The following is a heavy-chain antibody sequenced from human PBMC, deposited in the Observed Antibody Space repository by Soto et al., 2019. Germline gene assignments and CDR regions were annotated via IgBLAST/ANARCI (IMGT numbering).Heavy chain of an antibody. D-gene: IGHD3-10*01. CDR3: ARVWFPNWFDP. CDR1: GGSFSGYY. CDR2: INHSGST. V-gene: IGHV4-34*01. Sequence: SETLSLTCAVYGGSFSGYYWSWIRQPPGKGLEWIGEINHSGSTNYNPSLKSRVTISVDTSKNQFSLKLSSVTAADTAVYYCARVWFPNWFDPWGQGTLVTVSS. J-gene: IGHJ5*02.